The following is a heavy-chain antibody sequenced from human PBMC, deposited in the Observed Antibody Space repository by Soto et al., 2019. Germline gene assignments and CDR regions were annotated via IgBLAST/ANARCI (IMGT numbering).Heavy chain of an antibody. CDR3: ARGRSRFLEWLSYFDY. D-gene: IGHD3-3*01. Sequence: PSETLSLTCAVSGGSISSGGYSWSWIRQPPGKGLEWIGYIYHSGSTYYNPSLKSRVTISVDRSKNQFSLKLSSVTAADTAVYYCARGRSRFLEWLSYFDYWGQGTLVTVSS. V-gene: IGHV4-30-2*01. J-gene: IGHJ4*02. CDR2: IYHSGST. CDR1: GGSISSGGYS.